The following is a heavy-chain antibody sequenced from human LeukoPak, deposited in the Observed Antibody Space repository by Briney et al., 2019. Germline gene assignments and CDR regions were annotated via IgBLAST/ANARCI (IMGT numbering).Heavy chain of an antibody. CDR1: GFSFSGYY. Sequence: SETLSLTCAVYGFSFSGYYWSWIRQPPGKGLEWIGEINHSGSTNYNPSLRSRVTISVDTSKNQFSLKLSSVTAADTAVYYCARGDSYGYLTANYFDCLGQGTLVTVSS. J-gene: IGHJ4*02. D-gene: IGHD5-18*01. V-gene: IGHV4-34*01. CDR2: INHSGST. CDR3: ARGDSYGYLTANYFDC.